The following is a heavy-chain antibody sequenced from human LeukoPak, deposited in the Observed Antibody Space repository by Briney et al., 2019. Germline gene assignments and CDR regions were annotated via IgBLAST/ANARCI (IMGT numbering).Heavy chain of an antibody. J-gene: IGHJ6*03. D-gene: IGHD2-21*02. CDR1: GGSISSYY. V-gene: IGHV4-59*08. Sequence: IPSETLSLTCTVSGGSISSYYWSWIRQPPGKGLEWIGYIYYSGSTNYNPSLKSRVTISVDTSKNQFPLKLSSVTAADTAVYYCARAIVVVTAIGYYYYMDVWGKGTTVTVSS. CDR2: IYYSGST. CDR3: ARAIVVVTAIGYYYYMDV.